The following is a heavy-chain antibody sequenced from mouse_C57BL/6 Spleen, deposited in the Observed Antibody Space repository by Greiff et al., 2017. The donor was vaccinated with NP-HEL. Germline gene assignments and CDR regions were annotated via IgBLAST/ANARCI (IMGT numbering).Heavy chain of an antibody. Sequence: DVKLQESGTVLARPGASVKMSCKTSGYTFTSYWMHWVKQRPGQGLEWIGAIYPGNSDTSYNQKFKGKAKLTAVTSASTAYMELSSLTNEDSAVYYCTNYYGSSYGYFDVWGTGTTVTVSS. V-gene: IGHV1-5*01. CDR1: GYTFTSYW. D-gene: IGHD1-1*01. CDR3: TNYYGSSYGYFDV. J-gene: IGHJ1*03. CDR2: IYPGNSDT.